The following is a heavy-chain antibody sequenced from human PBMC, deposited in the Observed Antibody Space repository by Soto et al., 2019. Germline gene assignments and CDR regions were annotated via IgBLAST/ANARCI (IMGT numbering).Heavy chain of an antibody. D-gene: IGHD3-10*01. CDR1: GVSISRYY. V-gene: IGHV4-59*01. Sequence: PSETLSLTCSVSGVSISRYYWSWIRQPPGKGLEWIGYAYYDGSTGYSPSLKSRVTMAVDTSKNQFSLKLSSVTAADTAVYYCARQPYYYGSGSYENYYFDYWGQGTLVTVSS. J-gene: IGHJ4*02. CDR3: ARQPYYYGSGSYENYYFDY. CDR2: AYYDGST.